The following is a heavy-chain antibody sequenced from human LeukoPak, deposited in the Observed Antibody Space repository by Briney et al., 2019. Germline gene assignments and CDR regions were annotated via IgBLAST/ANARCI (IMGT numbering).Heavy chain of an antibody. J-gene: IGHJ6*03. CDR2: ISGSSTYI. V-gene: IGHV3-21*01. Sequence: GGSLRLSCAASGFTFSDYSMNWVRQAPGKGLEWVSSISGSSTYIYYSDSLKGRFTISRDNAKNSLYLQMNSLRVEDTAVYYCARGVKGRRYYYMDVWGKGTTVTISS. CDR1: GFTFSDYS. D-gene: IGHD3-10*01. CDR3: ARGVKGRRYYYMDV.